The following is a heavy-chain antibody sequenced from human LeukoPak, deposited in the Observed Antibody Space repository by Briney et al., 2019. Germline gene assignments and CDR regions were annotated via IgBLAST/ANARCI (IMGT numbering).Heavy chain of an antibody. V-gene: IGHV3-23*01. J-gene: IGHJ4*02. Sequence: TGGSLRLSCAASGFTFSNNAMSWVRQAPGRGLEWVSATSTSGGSAYYADSVKGRFTISRDNAKNSLYLQMNSLRAEDTALYYCAKGDSSGYYPGVWGQGTLVTVSS. CDR1: GFTFSNNA. D-gene: IGHD3-22*01. CDR3: AKGDSSGYYPGV. CDR2: TSTSGGSA.